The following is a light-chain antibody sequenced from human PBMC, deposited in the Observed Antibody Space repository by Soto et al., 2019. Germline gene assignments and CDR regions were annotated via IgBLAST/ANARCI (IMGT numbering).Light chain of an antibody. CDR3: LQTYTTPWT. CDR1: QSISDY. J-gene: IGKJ1*01. V-gene: IGKV1-39*01. Sequence: DIQMTQSPSYMSASVGDRVTITCRASQSISDYLSWYQQKPGKAPKLLIYSVSTLQSGVPSKFSVRGSWTDFTLTMSYLQPAEFANYYCLQTYTTPWTFGQGSKVEIK. CDR2: SVS.